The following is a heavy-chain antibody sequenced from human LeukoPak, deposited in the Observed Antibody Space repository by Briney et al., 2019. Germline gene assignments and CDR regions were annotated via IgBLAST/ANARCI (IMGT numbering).Heavy chain of an antibody. D-gene: IGHD2-15*01. CDR3: TTRSPARYCSDGACYSSADY. CDR1: GFTFSSSA. Sequence: QSGGSLRLSCAASGFTFSSSAMSWVRQAPGKGLEWVSAISNNGGYTCYADSVQGRFTISRDNSKSTLYLQMNSLNTEDTAMYYCTTRSPARYCSDGACYSSADYWGQGTLVTVSS. V-gene: IGHV3-23*01. CDR2: ISNNGGYT. J-gene: IGHJ4*02.